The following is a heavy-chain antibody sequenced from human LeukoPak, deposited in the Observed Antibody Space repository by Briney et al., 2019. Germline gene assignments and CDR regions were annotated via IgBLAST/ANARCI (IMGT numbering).Heavy chain of an antibody. J-gene: IGHJ4*02. CDR3: ASLYGLGSYFDY. CDR2: IYYSGST. Sequence: SETLSLTCSVSGGSISSSSYYWGWIRQPPGKGLEWIGSIYYSGSTYYNPSLKSRVTISVGMSKNQFSLKVTSVTAADTAVYYCASLYGLGSYFDYWGQGTLDTVSS. D-gene: IGHD3-10*01. V-gene: IGHV4-39*01. CDR1: GGSISSSSYY.